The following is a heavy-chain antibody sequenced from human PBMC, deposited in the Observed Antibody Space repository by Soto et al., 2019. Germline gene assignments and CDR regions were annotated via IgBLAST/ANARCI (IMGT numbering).Heavy chain of an antibody. Sequence: QVQLQESGPGLVKPSQTLSLTCTVSGGSISSGGYYWSWIRQHPGKGLEWIGYIYYSGSTYYNPSLKSRVTRSVDTSKNQFSLKLSSVTAADTAVYYCARVSREIVGATTRVWFDPWGQGTLVTVSS. CDR2: IYYSGST. V-gene: IGHV4-31*03. J-gene: IGHJ5*02. D-gene: IGHD1-26*01. CDR3: ARVSREIVGATTRVWFDP. CDR1: GGSISSGGYY.